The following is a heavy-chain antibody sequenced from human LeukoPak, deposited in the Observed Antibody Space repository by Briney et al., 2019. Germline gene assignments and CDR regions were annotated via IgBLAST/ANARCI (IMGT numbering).Heavy chain of an antibody. Sequence: NPSETLSLTCTVSGGSISRNSDYWGWIRQPPGKGLEWIGSIYYGGSTYYNPSLKSRVTISIDKSKNQFSLKLSSVTAADTAVYYCARVALYDSSAHNYFDYWGQGTLVTVSS. CDR2: IYYGGST. D-gene: IGHD3-22*01. J-gene: IGHJ4*02. V-gene: IGHV4-39*07. CDR1: GGSISRNSDY. CDR3: ARVALYDSSAHNYFDY.